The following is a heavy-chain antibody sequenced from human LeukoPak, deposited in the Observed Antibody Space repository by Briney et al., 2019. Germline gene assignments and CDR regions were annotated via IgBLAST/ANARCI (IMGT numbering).Heavy chain of an antibody. D-gene: IGHD5-12*01. Sequence: ASVKVSCKASGYTFTSYGISWVRQAPGQGLEWMGWTSAYNGNTNYAQKLQGRVTMTTDTSTSTAYMELRSLRSDDTAVYYCARARSGRSGNEFDYWGQGTLVTVSS. CDR2: TSAYNGNT. CDR3: ARARSGRSGNEFDY. V-gene: IGHV1-18*01. CDR1: GYTFTSYG. J-gene: IGHJ4*02.